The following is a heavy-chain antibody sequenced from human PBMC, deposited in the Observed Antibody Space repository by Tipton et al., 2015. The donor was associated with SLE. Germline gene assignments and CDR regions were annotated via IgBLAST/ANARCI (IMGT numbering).Heavy chain of an antibody. D-gene: IGHD1-1*01. CDR3: ARRWNLYYFDY. J-gene: IGHJ4*02. CDR2: ISSSGSYI. V-gene: IGHV3-21*01. CDR1: GFTFSSYG. Sequence: SGFTFSSYGMHWVRQAPGKGLEWVSSISSSGSYIYYADSVKGRFTISRDNAKDSLYLQMNSLRAEDTAVYYCARRWNLYYFDYWDQGTLVTVSS.